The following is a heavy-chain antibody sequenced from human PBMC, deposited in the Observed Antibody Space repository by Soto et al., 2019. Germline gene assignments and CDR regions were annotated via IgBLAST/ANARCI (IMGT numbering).Heavy chain of an antibody. D-gene: IGHD2-2*02. Sequence: SVKVSCKASGGTFSSYAISWVRQAPGQGLEWMGGIIPIFGTANYAQKFQGRVTITADESTSTAYMELSSLRSEDTAVYYCARDIADIVVVPAAIGGGYYYGMDVWGQGTTVTVSS. CDR3: ARDIADIVVVPAAIGGGYYYGMDV. J-gene: IGHJ6*02. CDR1: GGTFSSYA. V-gene: IGHV1-69*13. CDR2: IIPIFGTA.